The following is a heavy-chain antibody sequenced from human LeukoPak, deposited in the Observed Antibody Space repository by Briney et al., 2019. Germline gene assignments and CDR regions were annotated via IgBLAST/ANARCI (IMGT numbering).Heavy chain of an antibody. J-gene: IGHJ4*02. D-gene: IGHD7-27*01. Sequence: GGSLRLSCAASGFTFSSSYMSWVRQAPGQGLEWVSSVYDGGTTHHADSVKGRFTISKDNSKNTLYPQTNSLTAEDTAVYYWAGRAELGRGFDYWGQGTLVTVSS. V-gene: IGHV3-66*01. CDR3: AGRAELGRGFDY. CDR1: GFTFSSSY. CDR2: VYDGGTT.